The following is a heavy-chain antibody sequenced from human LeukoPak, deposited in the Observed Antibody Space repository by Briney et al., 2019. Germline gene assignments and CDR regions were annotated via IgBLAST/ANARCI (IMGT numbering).Heavy chain of an antibody. V-gene: IGHV3-15*01. CDR1: GFSFMNAW. Sequence: KPGGSLRLSCAASGFSFMNAWMIWVRQAPGEGLQWVGRIKSNADGGTPDYAAPARGRLTISRDDSKNTLYLQMNSLKTEDTAVYYCTTFYHEYSPYWGRGTLVTVSS. CDR3: TTFYHEYSPY. D-gene: IGHD2/OR15-2a*01. CDR2: IKSNADGGTP. J-gene: IGHJ4*02.